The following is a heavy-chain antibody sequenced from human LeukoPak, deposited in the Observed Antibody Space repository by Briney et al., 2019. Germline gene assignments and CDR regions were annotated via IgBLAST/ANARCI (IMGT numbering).Heavy chain of an antibody. J-gene: IGHJ6*03. CDR3: ARDLNYYYYMDV. CDR1: GFTLSSYN. V-gene: IGHV3-21*01. Sequence: GESLRLSCAASGFTLSSYNMNWVRQAPGKGLEWVSSISNDSSYIYNADSVKGRFTISRDNAKNSLYLQMNSLRAEDTAVYYCARDLNYYYYMDVWGKGTTVTVSS. CDR2: ISNDSSYI.